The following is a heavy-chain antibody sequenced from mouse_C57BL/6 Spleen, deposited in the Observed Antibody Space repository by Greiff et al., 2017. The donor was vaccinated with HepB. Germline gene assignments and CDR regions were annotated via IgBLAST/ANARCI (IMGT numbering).Heavy chain of an antibody. D-gene: IGHD2-4*01. V-gene: IGHV2-2*01. CDR1: GFSLTSYG. Sequence: QVQLKQSGPGLVQPSQSLSITCTVSGFSLTSYGVHWVRQSPGKGLEWLGVIWSGGSTDYNAAFISRLSISKDNSKSQVFFKMNSLQADDTAIYYCARNLITTNYYAMDDWGQGTSVTVSS. J-gene: IGHJ4*01. CDR3: ARNLITTNYYAMDD. CDR2: IWSGGST.